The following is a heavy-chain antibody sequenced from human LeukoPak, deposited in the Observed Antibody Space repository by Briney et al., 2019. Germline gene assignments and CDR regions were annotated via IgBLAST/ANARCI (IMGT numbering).Heavy chain of an antibody. Sequence: SCKASGGTFSSYAMSWVRQAPGKGLEWVSAISGGGSTYYADSVKGRFTISRDNSKNTLYLQMNSLRAEDTAVYYCTKGARGSGWSPWGQGTLVTVSS. CDR2: ISGGGST. J-gene: IGHJ5*02. CDR1: GGTFSSYA. CDR3: TKGARGSGWSP. D-gene: IGHD6-19*01. V-gene: IGHV3-23*01.